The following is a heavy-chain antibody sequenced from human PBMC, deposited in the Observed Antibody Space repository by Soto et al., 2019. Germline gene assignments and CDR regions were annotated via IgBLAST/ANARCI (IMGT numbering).Heavy chain of an antibody. Sequence: GASVKVSCKASGYTFTSYYMHWVRQAPGQGLEWMGIINPSGGNTNYAQKFQGRVTMTRDTSTSTVYMELSGLRSEDTAVYYCARDVGDSSGWYFFDYWGQGTLVTVSS. CDR1: GYTFTSYY. CDR3: ARDVGDSSGWYFFDY. J-gene: IGHJ4*02. CDR2: INPSGGNT. D-gene: IGHD6-19*01. V-gene: IGHV1-46*01.